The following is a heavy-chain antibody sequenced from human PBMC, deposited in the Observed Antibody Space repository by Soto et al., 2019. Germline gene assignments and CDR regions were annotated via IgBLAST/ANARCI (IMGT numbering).Heavy chain of an antibody. CDR1: GFTFSSYG. V-gene: IGHV3-30*18. D-gene: IGHD3-3*01. CDR3: AKDPGNFWSGFAYYYYGMDV. CDR2: ISYDGSNK. J-gene: IGHJ6*02. Sequence: QVQLVESGGGGVQPGRSLRLSCAASGFTFSSYGMHWVRQAPGKGLEWVAVISYDGSNKYYAESVKGRFTISRDNSKNTLYLQMNSLRAEDTAVYYCAKDPGNFWSGFAYYYYGMDVWGQGTTVTVSS.